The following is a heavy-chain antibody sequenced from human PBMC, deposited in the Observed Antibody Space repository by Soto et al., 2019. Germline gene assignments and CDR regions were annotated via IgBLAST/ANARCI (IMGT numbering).Heavy chain of an antibody. V-gene: IGHV3-23*01. CDR1: GIEFSNYA. D-gene: IGHD6-19*01. CDR3: AKDGNWLDVYFDV. CDR2: SSASGRSR. J-gene: IGHJ4*02. Sequence: GGSLRLSCVTSGIEFSNYAMSWVRQAPGKGLEWVSISSASGRSRYHADSVKGRFTISRDNSKNTLYLHMTNLRAEDTAVYYCAKDGNWLDVYFDVWGQGTPVTVSS.